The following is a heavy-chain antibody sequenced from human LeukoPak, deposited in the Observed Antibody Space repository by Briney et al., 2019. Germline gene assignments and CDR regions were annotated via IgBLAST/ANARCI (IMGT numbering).Heavy chain of an antibody. V-gene: IGHV3-48*03. CDR3: ARESRGGWLVAYYFDY. CDR1: GFTFSSYE. Sequence: PGGSLRLSCAASGFTFSSYEMNWVRQAPGKGLEWVSYNSSSGSTIYYADSVKGRFTISRDNAKNSLYLQMNSLRAEDTAVYYCARESRGGWLVAYYFDYWGQGTLVTVSS. CDR2: NSSSGSTI. D-gene: IGHD6-19*01. J-gene: IGHJ4*02.